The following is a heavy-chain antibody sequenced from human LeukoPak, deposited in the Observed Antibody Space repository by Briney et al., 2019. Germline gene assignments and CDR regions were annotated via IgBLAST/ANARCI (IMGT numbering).Heavy chain of an antibody. CDR3: VSPRGFSYGYFDY. CDR2: IYYSKNT. D-gene: IGHD5-18*01. V-gene: IGHV4-39*01. Sequence: PSETLSLTCTVSGGSISSSSAYWGWIRQPPGKGRVWIGSIYYSKNTYYNPSLKSRVTISADTSKNQFSLTLGSVSATDTAVYYCVSPRGFSYGYFDYWGQGTLVTVSS. CDR1: GGSISSSSAY. J-gene: IGHJ4*02.